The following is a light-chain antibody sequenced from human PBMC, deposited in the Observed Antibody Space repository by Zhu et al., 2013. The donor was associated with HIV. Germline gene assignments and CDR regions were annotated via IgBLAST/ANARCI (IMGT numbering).Light chain of an antibody. V-gene: IGLV3-1*01. Sequence: SYELTQPPSVSVSPGQAASITCSGDKLGWIRYVCWYQQKPGQSPVLVIYQDDKRPSGIPERFSGSNSGNTATLTISGTQAMDEADYYCQAWDSSYGVVFGGGTKLTVL. CDR2: QDD. J-gene: IGLJ2*01. CDR3: QAWDSSYGVV. CDR1: KLGWIRY.